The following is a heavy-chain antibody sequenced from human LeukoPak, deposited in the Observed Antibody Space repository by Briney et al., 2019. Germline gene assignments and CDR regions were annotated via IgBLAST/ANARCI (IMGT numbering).Heavy chain of an antibody. CDR3: AKDISPWGSVDY. CDR2: ISGDGGST. D-gene: IGHD7-27*01. J-gene: IGHJ4*02. V-gene: IGHV3-43*02. CDR1: GFTFGDYA. Sequence: PGGSLRLSCTASGFTFGDYAMSWVRQAPGKGLEWVSLISGDGGSTYYADSVKGRFTISRDNSKNSLYLQMNSLRTEDTALYYCAKDISPWGSVDYWRQGTLLTVSS.